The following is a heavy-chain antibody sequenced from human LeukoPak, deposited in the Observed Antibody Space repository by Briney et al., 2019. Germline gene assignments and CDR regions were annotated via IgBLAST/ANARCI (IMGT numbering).Heavy chain of an antibody. D-gene: IGHD4-11*01. V-gene: IGHV4-4*07. CDR2: IYSSGST. Sequence: PSETLSLTCTVSGGSISSYYWSWVRQPAGKGLEWVGRIYSSGSTNYNPSLERGGTITVEKTKNNFSLKLISVTAADTAVYYCARDPPPDYSNSNYYYYVDVWGKGTTVTVSS. CDR1: GGSISSYY. J-gene: IGHJ6*03. CDR3: ARDPPPDYSNSNYYYYVDV.